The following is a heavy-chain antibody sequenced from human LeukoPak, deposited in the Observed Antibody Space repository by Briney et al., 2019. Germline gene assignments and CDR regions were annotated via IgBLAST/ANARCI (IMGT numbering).Heavy chain of an antibody. Sequence: PSETLSLTCTVSGYSISSGYYWGWIRQPRGKGLEWIGSIYHSGSTYYNPSLKSRVTISVDTSKNQFSLKLSSVTAADTAVYYCASPAMAFIDQGRYNYYYMDVWGKGTTVTVSS. CDR2: IYHSGST. J-gene: IGHJ6*03. D-gene: IGHD5-18*01. CDR1: GYSISSGYY. CDR3: ASPAMAFIDQGRYNYYYMDV. V-gene: IGHV4-38-2*02.